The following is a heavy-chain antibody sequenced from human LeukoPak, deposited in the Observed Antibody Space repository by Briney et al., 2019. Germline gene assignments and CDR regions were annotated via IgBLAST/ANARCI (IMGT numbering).Heavy chain of an antibody. D-gene: IGHD2-15*01. Sequence: GGSLRLSCAVAGFTFSNYWMHWVRQGPGEGLAWVSRITNDGSATGYADSVKGRFTISRDNAKNTLYLHMDSLSPEDTAVYYCARDASPGYFDLWGRGTLVTVSS. J-gene: IGHJ2*01. CDR2: ITNDGSAT. CDR1: GFTFSNYW. V-gene: IGHV3-74*01. CDR3: ARDASPGYFDL.